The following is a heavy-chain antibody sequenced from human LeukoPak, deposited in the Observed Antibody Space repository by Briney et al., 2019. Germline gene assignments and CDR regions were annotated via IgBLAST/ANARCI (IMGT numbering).Heavy chain of an antibody. Sequence: GRSLRLSCAASGFTFSSYGMHWVRQAPGKGLEWVAVISYDGSNKYYADSVKGRFTISRYNSKNTLYLQMNSLRAEDTAVYYCAKDHGYYYYMDVWGKGTTVTVSS. CDR2: ISYDGSNK. V-gene: IGHV3-30*18. CDR1: GFTFSSYG. J-gene: IGHJ6*03. CDR3: AKDHGYYYYMDV.